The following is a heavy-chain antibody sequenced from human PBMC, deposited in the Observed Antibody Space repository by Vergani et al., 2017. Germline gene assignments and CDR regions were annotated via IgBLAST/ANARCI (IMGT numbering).Heavy chain of an antibody. D-gene: IGHD6-19*01. CDR3: ARVSSGWYASFDY. J-gene: IGHJ4*02. CDR1: GGSFSGYY. V-gene: IGHV4-34*01. Sequence: QVQLQQWGAGLLTPSETLSLTCAVYGGSFSGYYWSWIRQPPGKGLEWIGEINHSGSTNYNPSLKSRVTISVDTSKNQFSLKLSSVTAADAAVYYCARVSSGWYASFDYWGQGTLVTVSS. CDR2: INHSGST.